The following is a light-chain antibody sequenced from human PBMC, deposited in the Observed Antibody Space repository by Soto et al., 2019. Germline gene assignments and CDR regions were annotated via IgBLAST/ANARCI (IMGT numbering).Light chain of an antibody. CDR1: SSNIGAGYD. CDR3: QSYDSSLSGYV. CDR2: GNN. V-gene: IGLV1-40*01. Sequence: QSVLTQPPSVSGAPGQRVTISCTGSSSNIGAGYDVHWYQHLPGTAPRLLIYGNNNRPSGVPDRFSGSKSGTSASLAITGLQAEDEADYYCQSYDSSLSGYVFGTGTKVNVL. J-gene: IGLJ1*01.